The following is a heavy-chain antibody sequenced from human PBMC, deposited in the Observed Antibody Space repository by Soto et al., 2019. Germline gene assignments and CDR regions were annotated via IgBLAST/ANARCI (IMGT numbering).Heavy chain of an antibody. CDR3: AGDTWLTRADYYYYYGMDV. D-gene: IGHD6-19*01. V-gene: IGHV1-69*13. Sequence: SVKVSCKASGGTFSSYAISWVRQAPGQGLEWMGGIIPIFGTANYAQKFQGRVTITADESTSTAYMELSSLRSEDTAVYYCAGDTWLTRADYYYYYGMDVWGQGTTVTVSS. CDR1: GGTFSSYA. J-gene: IGHJ6*02. CDR2: IIPIFGTA.